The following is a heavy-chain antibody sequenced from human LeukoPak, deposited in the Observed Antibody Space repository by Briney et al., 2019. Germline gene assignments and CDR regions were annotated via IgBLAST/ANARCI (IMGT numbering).Heavy chain of an antibody. Sequence: GGSLRLSCAPSGFTFSSYSMNWVRQAPGKGLEWVSSISSSSSYIYYADSVKGRFTISRDNAKNSLYLQMNSLRAEDTAVYYCAREIGYDSSGYYYPYWGQGTLVTVSS. V-gene: IGHV3-21*01. CDR2: ISSSSSYI. CDR3: AREIGYDSSGYYYPY. J-gene: IGHJ4*02. CDR1: GFTFSSYS. D-gene: IGHD3-22*01.